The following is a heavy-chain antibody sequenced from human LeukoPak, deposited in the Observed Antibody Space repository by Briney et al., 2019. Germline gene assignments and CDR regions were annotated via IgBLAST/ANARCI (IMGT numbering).Heavy chain of an antibody. V-gene: IGHV3-30*03. J-gene: IGHJ6*02. Sequence: TGGSLRLSCEGSGFSFSTYGIHWVRQSPDKGLEWVAVISYEENKIYYRESVKGRFTVSRDNSHSTVFLQMNSLTTEDSAVYYCARNRKRWDPRHFGMDVWGRGTTVIVSS. CDR2: ISYEENKI. D-gene: IGHD1-26*01. CDR1: GFSFSTYG. CDR3: ARNRKRWDPRHFGMDV.